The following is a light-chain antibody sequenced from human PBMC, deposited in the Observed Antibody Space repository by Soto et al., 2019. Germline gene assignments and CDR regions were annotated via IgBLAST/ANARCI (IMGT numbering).Light chain of an antibody. CDR2: GAS. CDR3: QQYNNWPPAT. Sequence: IVLTQSPATLSLSPGERATLSCRASESVTSNLAWYQHKPGQAPRLLIYGASTRATGIPARFSGSGSGTEFTLTISSLQSEDFAVYYCQQYNNWPPATFGGGTKVDIK. CDR1: ESVTSN. V-gene: IGKV3-15*01. J-gene: IGKJ4*01.